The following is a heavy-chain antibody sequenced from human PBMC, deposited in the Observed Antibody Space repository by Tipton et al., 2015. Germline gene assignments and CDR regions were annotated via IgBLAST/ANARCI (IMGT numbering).Heavy chain of an antibody. CDR2: VSHSDTS. CDR1: GSSVNSGNYY. D-gene: IGHD5-24*01. V-gene: IGHV4-61*01. CDR3: ARDLEHGMDV. Sequence: TLSLTCSVSGSSVNSGNYYWSWIRQPPGKGLEWIGYVSHSDTSHYNPSLKSRVTISVDTSKNQFSLTLNSLTAADTAVYYCARDLEHGMDVWGQGTTVTVSS. J-gene: IGHJ6*02.